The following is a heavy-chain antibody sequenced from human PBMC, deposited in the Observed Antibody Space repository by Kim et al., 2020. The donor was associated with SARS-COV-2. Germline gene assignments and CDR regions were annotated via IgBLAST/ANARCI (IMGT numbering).Heavy chain of an antibody. D-gene: IGHD2-2*02. V-gene: IGHV4-59*01. J-gene: IGHJ4*02. Sequence: KGRVTISVDTSKNQFSLKLSSVTAADTAVYYCAREGGYCSSTSCYTALDYWGQGTLVTVSS. CDR3: AREGGYCSSTSCYTALDY.